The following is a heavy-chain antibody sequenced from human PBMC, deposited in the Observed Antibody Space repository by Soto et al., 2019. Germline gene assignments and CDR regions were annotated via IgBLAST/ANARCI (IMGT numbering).Heavy chain of an antibody. D-gene: IGHD3-3*01. CDR3: APEIYDFWSGHPHGWFDP. CDR1: GGSISSSSYY. CDR2: IYYSGST. V-gene: IGHV4-39*01. J-gene: IGHJ5*02. Sequence: QLQLQESGPGLVKPSETLSLTCTVSGGSISSSSYYWGWIRQPPGKGLEWIGSIYYSGSTYYNPSLKSRVTISVDTSKNQFSLKLSSVTAADTAVYYCAPEIYDFWSGHPHGWFDPWGQGTLVTVSS.